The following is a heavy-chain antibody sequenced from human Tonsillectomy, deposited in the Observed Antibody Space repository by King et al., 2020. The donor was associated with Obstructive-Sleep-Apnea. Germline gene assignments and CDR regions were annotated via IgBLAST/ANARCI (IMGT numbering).Heavy chain of an antibody. CDR2: ISSSGSSI. V-gene: IGHV3-21*06. D-gene: IGHD5-18*01. CDR1: GFTFSTYS. J-gene: IGHJ4*02. CDR3: ARGPVEGYSYGRFDY. Sequence: DVQLVESGGGLVKPGGSLRLSCAASGFTFSTYSMNWVRQAPGKGLEWVSSISSSGSSIYYADSVKGGFTISRDNAKNSLFLQVNNLRAEDTAVYYCARGPVEGYSYGRFDYWGQGTLVTVSS.